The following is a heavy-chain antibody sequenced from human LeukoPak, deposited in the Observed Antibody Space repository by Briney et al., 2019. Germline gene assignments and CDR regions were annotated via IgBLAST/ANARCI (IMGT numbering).Heavy chain of an antibody. Sequence: SETLSLTCTVSGGSISSHYWSWIRQPPGKGLEWIGYIYYSGSTYYNPSLKSRVTISVDTSKNQFSLKLSSVTAADTAVYYCAYSSGWYIGYSWGQGTLVTVSS. CDR2: IYYSGST. D-gene: IGHD6-19*01. CDR3: AYSSGWYIGYS. CDR1: GGSISSHY. V-gene: IGHV4-59*06. J-gene: IGHJ4*02.